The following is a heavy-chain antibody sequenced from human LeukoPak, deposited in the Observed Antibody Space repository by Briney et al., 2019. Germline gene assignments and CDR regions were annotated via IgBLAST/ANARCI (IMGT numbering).Heavy chain of an antibody. Sequence: PGRSLRLSCAASGFSFSSYTLHWVSQAPGKGLEWVAVITYDGSNQNYADSVRGRFTISRDNSKNTLYLHMNSLRAEDTAVYHCAKLFSGSWGDFDSWGQGTLVTVSS. J-gene: IGHJ4*02. CDR3: AKLFSGSWGDFDS. CDR1: GFSFSSYT. D-gene: IGHD6-13*01. V-gene: IGHV3-30*04. CDR2: ITYDGSNQ.